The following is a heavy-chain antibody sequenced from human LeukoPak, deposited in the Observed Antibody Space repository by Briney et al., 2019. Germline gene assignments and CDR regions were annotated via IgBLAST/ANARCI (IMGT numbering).Heavy chain of an antibody. Sequence: ASVKVSCKASGYTFTSYGISWVRQAPGQGLEGMGWISAYNGNTNYAQKLQGRVTMTTDTSTSTAYMELRSLRSDDTAVYYCARATTYDFWSGYYGGWFDPWGQGTLVTVSS. CDR1: GYTFTSYG. J-gene: IGHJ5*02. V-gene: IGHV1-18*01. CDR2: ISAYNGNT. D-gene: IGHD3-3*01. CDR3: ARATTYDFWSGYYGGWFDP.